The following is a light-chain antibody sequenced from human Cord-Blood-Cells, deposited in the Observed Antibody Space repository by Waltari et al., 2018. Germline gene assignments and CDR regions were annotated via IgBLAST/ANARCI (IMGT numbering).Light chain of an antibody. V-gene: IGLV2-23*01. Sequence: QSALTQPASVSGSPGQSITISCTGTSSDVGSYNLVSWYHQHPRKAPKLMIYEGSKRPSGVSHRFSGSKSGNTASLTLSGLQAEDEADYYCCSYAGSSTWAFGGGTKLTVL. CDR3: CSYAGSSTWA. CDR2: EGS. J-gene: IGLJ3*02. CDR1: SSDVGSYNL.